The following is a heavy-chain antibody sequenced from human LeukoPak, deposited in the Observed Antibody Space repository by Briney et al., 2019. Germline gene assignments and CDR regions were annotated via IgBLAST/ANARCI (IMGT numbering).Heavy chain of an antibody. CDR2: IWYDGSNG. CDR3: ARDVEQGLEGGSFDY. V-gene: IGHV3-33*01. D-gene: IGHD1-26*01. J-gene: IGHJ4*02. CDR1: GFTFSNYG. Sequence: GRTLRLSCAASGFTFSNYGMHWVRQAPGKGLEWVGVIWYDGSNGYYADSVKGRFTISRDNSKNTLYLQMNSLRAEDTAVYYCARDVEQGLEGGSFDYWGQGTLVTVSS.